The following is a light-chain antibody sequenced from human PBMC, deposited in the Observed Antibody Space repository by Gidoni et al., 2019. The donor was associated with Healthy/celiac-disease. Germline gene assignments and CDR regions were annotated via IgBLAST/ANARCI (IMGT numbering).Light chain of an antibody. Sequence: RITCGGKNIGSQNVHWYQQTPGQAPVLVIYRDSNRPSGIPERFSGSNSGNTATLTISRDQAGDEADYYCQVWDSSTYVFGTGTKVTVL. CDR2: RDS. CDR1: NIGSQN. CDR3: QVWDSSTYV. J-gene: IGLJ1*01. V-gene: IGLV3-9*01.